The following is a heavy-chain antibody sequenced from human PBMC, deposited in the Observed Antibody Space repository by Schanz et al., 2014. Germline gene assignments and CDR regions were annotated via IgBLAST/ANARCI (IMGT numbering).Heavy chain of an antibody. CDR3: ATSGLVSHSFDAFDI. CDR2: ISSSSSSK. J-gene: IGHJ3*02. D-gene: IGHD3-9*01. CDR1: GFTFSSHA. V-gene: IGHV3-48*02. Sequence: ESGGGLVEPGGSLRLSCAASGFTFSSHAMSWVRQAPGKGLEWVSYISSSSSSKHYGDSVKGRFTISRDNAENLLYLQMSSLRDEDTAVYYCATSGLVSHSFDAFDIWGQGTMVTVSS.